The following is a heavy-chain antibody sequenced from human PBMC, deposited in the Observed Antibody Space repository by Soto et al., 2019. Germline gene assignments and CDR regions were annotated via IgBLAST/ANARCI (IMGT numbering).Heavy chain of an antibody. Sequence: ASVKVSCKASGYTFTSYGISWVRQAPGQGFEWMGWISAYNGNTNYAQKLQGRVTMTTDTSTSTAYMELRSLRSDDTAVYYCARVSSVGATPYYYYGMDVWGQGTTVTV. J-gene: IGHJ6*02. V-gene: IGHV1-18*01. D-gene: IGHD1-26*01. CDR1: GYTFTSYG. CDR3: ARVSSVGATPYYYYGMDV. CDR2: ISAYNGNT.